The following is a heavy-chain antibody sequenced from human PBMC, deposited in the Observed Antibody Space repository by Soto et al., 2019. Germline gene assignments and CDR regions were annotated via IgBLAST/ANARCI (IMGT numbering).Heavy chain of an antibody. CDR1: GFTFSSYG. Sequence: PGGSLRLSCAASGFTFSSYGMHWVRQAPGKGLEWVAGIWYDGSNKYYADSVKGRFTISRDNAKNTLYLQMNSLRAEDTAVYYCARARLYYYGSGSYIWFDPWAQGTLVTVSS. D-gene: IGHD3-10*01. CDR2: IWYDGSNK. CDR3: ARARLYYYGSGSYIWFDP. J-gene: IGHJ5*02. V-gene: IGHV3-33*01.